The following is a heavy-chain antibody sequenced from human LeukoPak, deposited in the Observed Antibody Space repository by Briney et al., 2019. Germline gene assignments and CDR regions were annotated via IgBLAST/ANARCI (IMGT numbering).Heavy chain of an antibody. CDR2: INPNSGGT. CDR3: ARVGPHRKMATTRYYFDY. Sequence: ASVKLSCKASGYTFTGYYMHWVRQAPGQGLEWMGWINPNSGGTNYAQKFQGRVTMTRDTSISTAYMELSRLRSDDTAVYYCARVGPHRKMATTRYYFDYWGQGTLVTVSS. D-gene: IGHD5-24*01. CDR1: GYTFTGYY. V-gene: IGHV1-2*02. J-gene: IGHJ4*02.